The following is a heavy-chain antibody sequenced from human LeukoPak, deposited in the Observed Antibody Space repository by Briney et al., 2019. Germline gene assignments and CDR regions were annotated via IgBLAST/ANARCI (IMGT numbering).Heavy chain of an antibody. J-gene: IGHJ4*02. Sequence: SQTLSLTCDVSGGSISSSDYYWIWIRQPPGKGLEWIGYIYYSGTTSYNPSLKSRVTISVDTSKNQFSLKLSSVTAADTAVYYCARQTSYTADYWGQGTLVTVSS. D-gene: IGHD2-2*02. V-gene: IGHV4-30-4*01. CDR1: GGSISSSDYY. CDR2: IYYSGTT. CDR3: ARQTSYTADY.